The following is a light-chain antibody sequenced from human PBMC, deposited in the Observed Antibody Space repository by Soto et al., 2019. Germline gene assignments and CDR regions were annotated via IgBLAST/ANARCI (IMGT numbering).Light chain of an antibody. V-gene: IGKV3D-15*01. J-gene: IGKJ1*01. CDR3: KHYNNWPWT. CDR1: QSVRSTH. CDR2: GAY. Sequence: DIVLTQSPGTLSLSPGERATLSCRASQSVRSTHLAWYQLKPGQAHRLFIYGAYSRATGIQDRFSGTGSGTEFTLTIRSLQSEDFAVYFCKHYNNWPWTFGQGTKVDIK.